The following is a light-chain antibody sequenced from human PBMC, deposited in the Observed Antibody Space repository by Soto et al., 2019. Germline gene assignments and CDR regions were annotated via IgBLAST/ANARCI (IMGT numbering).Light chain of an antibody. J-gene: IGLJ2*01. Sequence: QSALTHPASVSGSPGQSITISCTGTSSDVGSYNLVSWYQHHPGKAPKLMIYEGSERPSGVSNRFSGSKSGNTASLTISGLQAEDEADYYCCAYAGVSTLVLFGGGTKLTVL. CDR1: SSDVGSYNL. V-gene: IGLV2-23*01. CDR3: CAYAGVSTLVL. CDR2: EGS.